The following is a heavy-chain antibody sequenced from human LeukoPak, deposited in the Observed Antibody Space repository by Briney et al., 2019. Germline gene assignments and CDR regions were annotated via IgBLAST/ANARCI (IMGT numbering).Heavy chain of an antibody. J-gene: IGHJ5*02. CDR1: GGSINGYY. CDR3: ARVFRGAVTSNWFDP. V-gene: IGHV4-59*01. CDR2: ISDSGST. Sequence: SETLSLTCTVSGGSINGYYWTWIRQPPGKGLEWIGYISDSGSTNYNPSLMSRVTMSVASSNTKFSLRLNSVTAADTAVYYCARVFRGAVTSNWFDPWGQGTLVTVSS. D-gene: IGHD4-17*01.